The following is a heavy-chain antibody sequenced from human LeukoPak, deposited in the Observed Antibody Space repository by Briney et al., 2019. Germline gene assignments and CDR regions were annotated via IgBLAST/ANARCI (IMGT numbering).Heavy chain of an antibody. CDR1: GGSFSGYY. V-gene: IGHV4-34*01. J-gene: IGHJ4*02. Sequence: SETLSLTCAVYGGSFSGYYWSWIRQPPGKGLEWIGEINHSGSTNYNPSLKSRVTISVDTSKNQFSLKLSSVTAADTAVYYCARGTDYYDSSGCFDYWGQGTLVTVSS. CDR2: INHSGST. D-gene: IGHD3-22*01. CDR3: ARGTDYYDSSGCFDY.